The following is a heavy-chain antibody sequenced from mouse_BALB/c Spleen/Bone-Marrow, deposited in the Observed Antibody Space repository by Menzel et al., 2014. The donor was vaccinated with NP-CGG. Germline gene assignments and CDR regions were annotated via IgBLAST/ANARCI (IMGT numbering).Heavy chain of an antibody. Sequence: QVQLQQSGAELVRPGTSVKVSCKASGYAFTNYLIEWIKQRPAQYLEWIGGLDPGSGGTNYNEKYKGKAALTANKSSSTAYMQLSSLTSDDSAVYFCARNGNWLFAYWGQGTLVTVSA. CDR3: ARNGNWLFAY. D-gene: IGHD2-1*01. V-gene: IGHV1-54*01. CDR1: GYAFTNYL. CDR2: LDPGSGGT. J-gene: IGHJ3*01.